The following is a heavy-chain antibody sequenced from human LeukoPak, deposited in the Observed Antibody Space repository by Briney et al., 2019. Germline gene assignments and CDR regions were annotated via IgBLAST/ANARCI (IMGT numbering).Heavy chain of an antibody. V-gene: IGHV1-46*01. Sequence: ASVKDSCKASGYTSINYYMHWVRQAPGQGLEWMGIINPSGGSTSYAQKFQGRVTMTRDTSTSTVYMELSSLRSEDTAVYYCARDESTSILWWWGQGTLVTVSS. D-gene: IGHD2-21*01. CDR2: INPSGGST. J-gene: IGHJ1*01. CDR1: GYTSINYY. CDR3: ARDESTSILWW.